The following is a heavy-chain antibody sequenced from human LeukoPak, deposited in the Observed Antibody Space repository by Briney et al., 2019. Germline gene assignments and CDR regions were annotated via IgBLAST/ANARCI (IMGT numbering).Heavy chain of an antibody. CDR3: ARDDNFEWGFDD. CDR1: GFTVSTNY. J-gene: IGHJ5*02. D-gene: IGHD3-3*01. V-gene: IGHV3-53*01. Sequence: GGSLRLSCGASGFTVSTNYINWVRQAPGKGLEWVSVIYSRGSTYYADSVKGRFTMSRDNAKNTLYLQMNSLRADDTAVYYCARDDNFEWGFDDWGQGTLVTVSS. CDR2: IYSRGST.